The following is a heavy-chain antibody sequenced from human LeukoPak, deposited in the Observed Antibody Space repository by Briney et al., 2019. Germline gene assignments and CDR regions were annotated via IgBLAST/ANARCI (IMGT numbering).Heavy chain of an antibody. CDR3: ARVRCSGGSCYSDYYYYYGMDV. CDR1: GFTFSSYS. V-gene: IGHV3-48*01. CDR2: ISSSSSTI. D-gene: IGHD2-15*01. Sequence: AGGSLRLSCAASGFTFSSYSMNWVRQAPGKGLEWVSYISSSSSTIYYADSVKGRFTISRDNAKNSLYLQMNSLRAEDTAVYYCARVRCSGGSCYSDYYYYYGMDVWGQGTTVTVSS. J-gene: IGHJ6*02.